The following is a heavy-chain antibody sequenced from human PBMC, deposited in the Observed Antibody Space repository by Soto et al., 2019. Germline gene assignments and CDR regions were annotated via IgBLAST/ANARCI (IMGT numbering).Heavy chain of an antibody. V-gene: IGHV3-30-3*01. J-gene: IGHJ4*02. D-gene: IGHD3-22*01. Sequence: WGSLRLSCAASGFTFSSYAMHWVRQAPGKGLEWVAVISYDGSNKYYADSVKGRFTISRDNSKNTLYLQMNSLRAEDTAVYYCARDGGYYPFDYWGQGTLVTVSS. CDR1: GFTFSSYA. CDR2: ISYDGSNK. CDR3: ARDGGYYPFDY.